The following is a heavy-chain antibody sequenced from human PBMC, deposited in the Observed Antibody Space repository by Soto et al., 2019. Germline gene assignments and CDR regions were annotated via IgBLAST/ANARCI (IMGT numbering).Heavy chain of an antibody. CDR2: ISGSGVGT. J-gene: IGHJ6*03. V-gene: IGHV3-23*01. Sequence: GGSLRLSCAASGVPFSSYAMSWVRQAPGKGLECVSAISGSGVGTYYADSVKGRFTISRDNSKNTVYLQMGSLRPEDMAVYYCARRARPDFYYMDVWGKGTTVTVSS. CDR3: ARRARPDFYYMDV. CDR1: GVPFSSYA. D-gene: IGHD6-6*01.